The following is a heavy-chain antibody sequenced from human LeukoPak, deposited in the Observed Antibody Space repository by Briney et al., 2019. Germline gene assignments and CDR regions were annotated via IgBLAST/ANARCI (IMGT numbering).Heavy chain of an antibody. CDR1: GFTFSGYS. Sequence: GGSLRLSCAASGFTFSGYSMNWVRQAPGKGLEWVSLITSSSNYIYYADSVKGRFTVSRDNAKKSLYLQMTGLRAEDTAVYYCARDPLVGATFGWFDPWGQGTLVTVSS. V-gene: IGHV3-21*04. CDR3: ARDPLVGATFGWFDP. CDR2: ITSSSNYI. D-gene: IGHD1-26*01. J-gene: IGHJ5*02.